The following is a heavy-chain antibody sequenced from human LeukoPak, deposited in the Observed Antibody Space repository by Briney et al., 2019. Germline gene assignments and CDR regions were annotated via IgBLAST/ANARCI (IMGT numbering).Heavy chain of an antibody. J-gene: IGHJ5*02. D-gene: IGHD6-13*01. CDR2: INPNSGGT. CDR3: ARDPESSSWSNWFDP. CDR1: GYTFTGYY. Sequence: GASVKVSCKASGYTFTGYYMHWVRQAPGQGLEWMGWINPNSGGTNYAQKFQGRVTMTRDTSISTAYMELSRLRSDDTAVYYCARDPESSSWSNWFDPWGQGTLVTVSS. V-gene: IGHV1-2*02.